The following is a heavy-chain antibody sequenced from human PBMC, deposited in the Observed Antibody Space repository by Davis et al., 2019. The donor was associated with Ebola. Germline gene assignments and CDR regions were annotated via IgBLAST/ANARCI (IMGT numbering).Heavy chain of an antibody. CDR3: TRTGLYCTNGVCYTGYYYGMDV. J-gene: IGHJ6*02. CDR1: GFTFGDYA. Sequence: GGSLRLSCTASGFTFGDYAMSWVRQAPGKGLEWVGFIRSKAYGGTTEYAASAKGRFTISRDDSKSIAYLQMNSLKTEDTAVYYCTRTGLYCTNGVCYTGYYYGMDVWGQGTTVTVSS. V-gene: IGHV3-49*04. D-gene: IGHD2-8*01. CDR2: IRSKAYGGTT.